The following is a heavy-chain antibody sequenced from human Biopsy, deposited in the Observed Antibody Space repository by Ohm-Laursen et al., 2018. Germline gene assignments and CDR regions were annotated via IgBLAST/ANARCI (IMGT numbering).Heavy chain of an antibody. Sequence: SLRLSCTASGFTFSSYGIHWVRQAPGKGLEWVAVIWYDGSNTYSADSVKGRYSIPRDNYKNTVYLQVNSLRAADAAVYYCARDRYYGWDFYFCHYNMDVWGQGTTVSVSS. D-gene: IGHD3-10*01. J-gene: IGHJ6*02. V-gene: IGHV3-33*08. CDR1: GFTFSSYG. CDR2: IWYDGSNT. CDR3: ARDRYYGWDFYFCHYNMDV.